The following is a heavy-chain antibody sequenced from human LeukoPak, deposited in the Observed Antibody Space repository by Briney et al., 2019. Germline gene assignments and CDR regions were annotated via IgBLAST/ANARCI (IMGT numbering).Heavy chain of an antibody. Sequence: GGSLRLSCAASGFTFSSYGMHWVRQAPGKGLEWVAVIWYDGSNKNYADSVKGRFTISRDNSKNTLYLQMNSLRAEDTAVYYCARGGYDSSGYPLEYWGQGTPVTVSS. CDR1: GFTFSSYG. CDR3: ARGGYDSSGYPLEY. J-gene: IGHJ4*02. CDR2: IWYDGSNK. V-gene: IGHV3-33*01. D-gene: IGHD3-22*01.